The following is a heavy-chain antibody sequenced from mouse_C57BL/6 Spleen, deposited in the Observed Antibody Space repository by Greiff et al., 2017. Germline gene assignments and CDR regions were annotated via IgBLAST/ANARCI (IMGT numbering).Heavy chain of an antibody. V-gene: IGHV1-64*01. J-gene: IGHJ1*03. CDR3: AREKDGYWYFDV. Sequence: VQLQQPGAELVKPGASVKLSCKASGYTFTSYWMHWVKQSPGQGLEWIGMIHPNSGSTNYNEKLKSKATLTVDKSSSTAYMQLSSLTSEDSAVYYCAREKDGYWYFDVWGTGTTVTVSS. CDR2: IHPNSGST. CDR1: GYTFTSYW. D-gene: IGHD2-3*01.